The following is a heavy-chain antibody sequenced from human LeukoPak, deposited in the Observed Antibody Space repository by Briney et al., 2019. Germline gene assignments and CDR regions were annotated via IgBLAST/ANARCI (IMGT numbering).Heavy chain of an antibody. CDR1: GGAFSGFY. D-gene: IGHD1-26*01. Sequence: SETLSLTCAVSGGAFSGFYCSWIRQPPGKGLEWIGEINHSGSPNYNPSLKSRVSISVDTSNNQFSLRMTSVTAADTAVYYCATMYSGSNFPFDSWGQGTLVTVSA. J-gene: IGHJ4*02. CDR2: INHSGSP. V-gene: IGHV4-34*01. CDR3: ATMYSGSNFPFDS.